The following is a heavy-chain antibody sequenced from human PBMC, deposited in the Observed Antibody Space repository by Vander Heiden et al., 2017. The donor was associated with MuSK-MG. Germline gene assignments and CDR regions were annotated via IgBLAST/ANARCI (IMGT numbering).Heavy chain of an antibody. V-gene: IGHV4-34*01. CDR3: ARAGLRWRSYYYMDV. Sequence: QVQLQQWSAGLLKPSETLSLTCAVYGGSVGGYYWSGIRQPPGKGLEWIGEINHSGSTNYNPSLKSRVTISVDTSKNQFSLKLSSVTAADTAVYYCARAGLRWRSYYYMDVWGKGTTVTVSS. J-gene: IGHJ6*03. D-gene: IGHD4-17*01. CDR2: INHSGST. CDR1: GGSVGGYY.